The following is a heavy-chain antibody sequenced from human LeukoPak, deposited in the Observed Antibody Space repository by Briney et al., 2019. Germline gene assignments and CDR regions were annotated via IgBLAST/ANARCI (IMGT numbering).Heavy chain of an antibody. CDR2: ISSSSSYI. V-gene: IGHV3-21*01. D-gene: IGHD4-17*01. CDR3: ARDPLYGDHWYFDY. Sequence: GGSLRLSCAASGFTFSSYSMNWVRQAPGKGLEWVSSISSSSSYIYYADSVKGRFTISRDNAKNSLYLQMNSLRAEDTAVYYCARDPLYGDHWYFDYWGQGTLVTVSS. CDR1: GFTFSSYS. J-gene: IGHJ4*02.